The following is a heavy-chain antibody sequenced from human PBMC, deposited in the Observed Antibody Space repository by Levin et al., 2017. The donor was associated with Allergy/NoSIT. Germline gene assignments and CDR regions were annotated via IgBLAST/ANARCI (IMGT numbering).Heavy chain of an antibody. CDR1: GFTFSSYS. CDR2: VSSSSSYI. CDR3: ARVANDYGDPYFDY. J-gene: IGHJ4*02. Sequence: GGSLRLSCAASGFTFSSYSMNWVRQAPGKGLEWVSSVSSSSSYIYYADSVKGRFTISRDNAKNSLYLQMNSLRAEDTAVYYCARVANDYGDPYFDYWGQGTLVSVSS. D-gene: IGHD4-17*01. V-gene: IGHV3-21*01.